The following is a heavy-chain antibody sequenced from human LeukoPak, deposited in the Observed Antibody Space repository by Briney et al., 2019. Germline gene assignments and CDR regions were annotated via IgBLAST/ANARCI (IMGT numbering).Heavy chain of an antibody. Sequence: SETLSLTCAVYGGSFSGYYWSWIRQPPGKGLEWIGEINHSGSTNYNPSLKSRVTISVDTSKNQFSLKLGSVTAADTAVYYCARQRLGYCSSTSCPSRYYYYGMDVWGQGTTVTVSS. J-gene: IGHJ6*02. D-gene: IGHD2-2*01. CDR2: INHSGST. V-gene: IGHV4-34*01. CDR3: ARQRLGYCSSTSCPSRYYYYGMDV. CDR1: GGSFSGYY.